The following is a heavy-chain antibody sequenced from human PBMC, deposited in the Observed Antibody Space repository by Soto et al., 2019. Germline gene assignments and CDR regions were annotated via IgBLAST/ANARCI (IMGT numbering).Heavy chain of an antibody. CDR2: IGTAGDT. J-gene: IGHJ4*02. CDR3: AXSGXXXYXXXNFDY. CDR1: EFTFSSYG. Sequence: EVQLVESGGGLVQPGGSLRLSCAASEFTFSSYGMHWVRQATGKGLEWVSAIGTAGDTYYPGSVKGRFTISRENAKNSLYLQMNSLRAGDTAVYYCAXSGXXXYXXXNFDYWGQGTLVTVSS. V-gene: IGHV3-13*01.